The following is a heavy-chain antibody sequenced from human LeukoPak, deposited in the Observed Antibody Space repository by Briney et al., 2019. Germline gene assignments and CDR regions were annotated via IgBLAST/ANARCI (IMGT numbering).Heavy chain of an antibody. J-gene: IGHJ5*02. Sequence: GGSLRLSCAASGFTFSNHGMHWVRQAPGKGLEWVAFIRYDGSNKYYADSVKGRFTISRDNSKNTLYLQMNSLRAEDTAVYYCAKTSSSWSLISANWFDPWGQGTLVTVSS. CDR1: GFTFSNHG. CDR3: AKTSSSWSLISANWFDP. D-gene: IGHD6-13*01. CDR2: IRYDGSNK. V-gene: IGHV3-30*02.